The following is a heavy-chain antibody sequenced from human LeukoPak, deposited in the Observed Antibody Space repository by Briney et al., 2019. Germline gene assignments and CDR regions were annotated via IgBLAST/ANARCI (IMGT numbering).Heavy chain of an antibody. J-gene: IGHJ4*02. Sequence: PGGSLRLSCAASGFTFSNYWMHWVRQAPGKGLEWVSYISTGSSTTYYADSVKGRFTISRDNVENSLYLQMNSLRDEDTAVYYCARVAAGYSVNYFDYWGQGTLVTVSS. CDR2: ISTGSSTT. CDR3: ARVAAGYSVNYFDY. CDR1: GFTFSNYW. V-gene: IGHV3-48*02. D-gene: IGHD4-23*01.